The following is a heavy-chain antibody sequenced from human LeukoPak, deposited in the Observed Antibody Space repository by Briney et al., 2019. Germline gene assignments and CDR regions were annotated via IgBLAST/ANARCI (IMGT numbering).Heavy chain of an antibody. CDR1: GFIFSSYG. D-gene: IGHD2-15*01. V-gene: IGHV3-33*01. CDR3: ARVPYCSGGRCSSWIDH. J-gene: IGHJ4*02. CDR2: IWYDGTNE. Sequence: GRSLRLSCAASGFIFSSYGMHWVRQAPGKGLEWVALIWYDGTNEYYTDSVKGRFTISRANSKNTLYLQMNILRAEDTAVYYCARVPYCSGGRCSSWIDHWGQGTLVTVSS.